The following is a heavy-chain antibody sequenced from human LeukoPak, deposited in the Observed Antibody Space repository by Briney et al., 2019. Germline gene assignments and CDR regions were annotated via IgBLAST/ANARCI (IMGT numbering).Heavy chain of an antibody. D-gene: IGHD3-22*01. CDR2: INPNSGGT. Sequence: ASVKVSCKASGYTFTGYYMHWVRQAPGQGLEWMGWINPNSGGTNYAQKFQGRVTMTRDTSISTAYMELSRLRSDDTAVYYCVTLGGHYDSSGYYYGDYWGQGTLVTVSS. CDR3: VTLGGHYDSSGYYYGDY. CDR1: GYTFTGYY. J-gene: IGHJ4*02. V-gene: IGHV1-2*02.